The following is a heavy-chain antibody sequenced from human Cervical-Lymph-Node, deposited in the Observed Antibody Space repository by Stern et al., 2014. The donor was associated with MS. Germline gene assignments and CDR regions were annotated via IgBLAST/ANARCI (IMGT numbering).Heavy chain of an antibody. D-gene: IGHD5-18*01. Sequence: QVQLGQSGAELKKPGSSVKVSCKTSGDTFNNYAISWVRQAPGQGLEWMGGIIPVFGTTDYAQKFQGRLTITADEPTSTAYMELTSLRFDDTAVYYCARDDVEAAMWSWGQGTLVTVSS. V-gene: IGHV1-69*01. CDR1: GDTFNNYA. CDR2: IIPVFGTT. CDR3: ARDDVEAAMWS. J-gene: IGHJ4*02.